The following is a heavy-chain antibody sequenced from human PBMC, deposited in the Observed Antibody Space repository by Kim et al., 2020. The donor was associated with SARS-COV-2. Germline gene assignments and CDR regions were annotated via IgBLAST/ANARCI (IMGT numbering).Heavy chain of an antibody. D-gene: IGHD6-19*01. J-gene: IGHJ4*02. CDR2: ISSRSSTI. V-gene: IGHV3-48*01. CDR3: ARERSGDSSGPSDY. CDR1: GFTFSNYT. Sequence: GGSLRLSCAASGFTFSNYTMNWVRQAPGKGLEWVSSISSRSSTIYYADSVKGRFTISRDNAKNTLYLQMSSLRGEDTAVYYCARERSGDSSGPSDYCGQGRQVTLSS.